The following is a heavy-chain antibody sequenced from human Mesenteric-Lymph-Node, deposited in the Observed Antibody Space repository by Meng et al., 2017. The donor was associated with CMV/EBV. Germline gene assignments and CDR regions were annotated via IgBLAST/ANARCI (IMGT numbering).Heavy chain of an antibody. CDR2: ISSSSSNI. Sequence: GESLKISCAASGFTFSSYSMNWVRQAPGKGLEWVSSISSSSSNIYYADSVKGRFTISRDNAKKSLYLQMNSLRAEDTAVYYCARPRGCSSTTCYTTVGLGAFDIWGEGTMVTVSS. D-gene: IGHD2-2*01. CDR1: GFTFSSYS. V-gene: IGHV3-21*04. J-gene: IGHJ3*02. CDR3: ARPRGCSSTTCYTTVGLGAFDI.